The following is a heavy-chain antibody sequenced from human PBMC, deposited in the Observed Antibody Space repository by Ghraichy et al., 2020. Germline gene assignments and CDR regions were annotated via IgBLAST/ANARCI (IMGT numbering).Heavy chain of an antibody. CDR2: ISGYNGNT. Sequence: ASVKVSCKASGYTFIDYGITWVRQAPGQGLEWMGWISGYNGNTKYEQKLQGRVTMTTDTSTSTAYMELRSLRSDDTAEYYCARGDCSSTSCYMVGYNGVDVWGQGTKVTVSS. CDR1: GYTFIDYG. J-gene: IGHJ6*02. CDR3: ARGDCSSTSCYMVGYNGVDV. D-gene: IGHD2-2*02. V-gene: IGHV1-18*04.